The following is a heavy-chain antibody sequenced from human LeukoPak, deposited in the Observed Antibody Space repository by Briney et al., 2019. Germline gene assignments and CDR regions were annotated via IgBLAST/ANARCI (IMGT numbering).Heavy chain of an antibody. D-gene: IGHD6-13*01. CDR2: IYYSGST. J-gene: IGHJ4*02. CDR1: GGSISSGDYY. Sequence: PSQTLSLTCTVSGGSISSGDYYWSWIRQPPGKGLEWIGYIYYSGSTYYNPSLKSRVSISVDTSKNHFSLKLSSVTAADTAVYYCARVGEDSSSWWFDYWGQGTLVTVSS. CDR3: ARVGEDSSSWWFDY. V-gene: IGHV4-30-4*01.